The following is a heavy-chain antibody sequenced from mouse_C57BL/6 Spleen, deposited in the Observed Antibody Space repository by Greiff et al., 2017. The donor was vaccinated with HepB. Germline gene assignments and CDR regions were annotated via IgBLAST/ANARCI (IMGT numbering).Heavy chain of an antibody. V-gene: IGHV1-18*01. CDR1: GYTFTDYN. Sequence: EVQLQESGPELVKPGASVKIPCKASGYTFTDYNMDWVKQSHGKSLEWIGDINPNNGGTIYNQKFKGKATLTVDKSSSTAYMELRSLTSEDTAVYYGERGGYFGEYYAMDYWGQGTSVTVSS. D-gene: IGHD2-14*01. J-gene: IGHJ4*01. CDR2: INPNNGGT. CDR3: ERGGYFGEYYAMDY.